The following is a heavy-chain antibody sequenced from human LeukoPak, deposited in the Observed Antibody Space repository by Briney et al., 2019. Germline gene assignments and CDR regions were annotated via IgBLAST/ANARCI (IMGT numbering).Heavy chain of an antibody. J-gene: IGHJ4*02. CDR2: IIPILDIA. V-gene: IGHV1-69*02. Sequence: SVKVSCKASGGTFSSYTISWVRQAPGQGLEWMGRIIPILDIANYAQKFQGRVTITADESTSTAYMELSSLRSEDTAVYYCARVAQMPRLFDYWGQGTLATVSS. CDR3: ARVAQMPRLFDY. D-gene: IGHD2-15*01. CDR1: GGTFSSYT.